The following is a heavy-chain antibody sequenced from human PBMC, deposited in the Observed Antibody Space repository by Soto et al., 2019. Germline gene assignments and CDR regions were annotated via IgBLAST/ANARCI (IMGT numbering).Heavy chain of an antibody. V-gene: IGHV4-39*01. D-gene: IGHD6-19*01. CDR3: ARLGIAVAGRGLDY. J-gene: IGHJ4*02. Sequence: QLQLQESGPGLVKPSETLSLTCTVSGGSISSSSYYWGWIRQPPGKGLEWIGSIYYSGSTYYNPSLKSRVTISVDTSKNQFSLKLSSVTAADTAVYYCARLGIAVAGRGLDYWGQGTLVTVSS. CDR1: GGSISSSSYY. CDR2: IYYSGST.